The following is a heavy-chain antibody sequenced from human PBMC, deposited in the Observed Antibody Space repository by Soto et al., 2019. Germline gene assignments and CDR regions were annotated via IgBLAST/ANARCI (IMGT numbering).Heavy chain of an antibody. D-gene: IGHD5-12*01. V-gene: IGHV3-64D*06. Sequence: GGSLRLSCSASGFAFSSYAMHWVRQAPGKRLEYVSGVRGNGDPPFYADSVKGRFTISRDNSKNTLYLQMSSLSADDTAVYYCVKSRGGNNFDFFDWGQGALVTVSS. CDR2: VRGNGDPP. CDR1: GFAFSSYA. J-gene: IGHJ4*02. CDR3: VKSRGGNNFDFFD.